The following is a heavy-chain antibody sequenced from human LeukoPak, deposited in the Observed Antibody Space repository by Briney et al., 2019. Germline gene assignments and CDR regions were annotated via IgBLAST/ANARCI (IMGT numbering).Heavy chain of an antibody. CDR2: IYYTGST. Sequence: SETLSLTCGVSGGSIKSSNYYWGWIRQPPGKGPEWIGTIYYTGSTYYSSSLESRVTISADTSNNQFSLRLTSVTAADTAVYYWVRQGPLGVFLKVSNKMFFQPRGPGTLVTVSS. CDR3: VRQGPLGVFLKVSNKMFFQP. D-gene: IGHD2/OR15-2a*01. V-gene: IGHV4-39*01. J-gene: IGHJ1*01. CDR1: GGSIKSSNYY.